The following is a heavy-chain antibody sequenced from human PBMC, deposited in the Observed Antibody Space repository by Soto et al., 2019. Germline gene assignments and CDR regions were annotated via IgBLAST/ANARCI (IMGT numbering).Heavy chain of an antibody. CDR2: VYYSGST. V-gene: IGHV4-61*01. CDR1: GASVNSENYS. J-gene: IGHJ5*02. D-gene: IGHD3-3*01. CDR3: ARGVLRFLQWSDP. Sequence: SETLSLTCTVSGASVNSENYSWSWIRQPPGKGLEWIGYVYYSGSTNYNPSLKSRATISLDTYKNQFSLKMTSMTSADTAFYYCARGVLRFLQWSDPWGQGTLVTVSS.